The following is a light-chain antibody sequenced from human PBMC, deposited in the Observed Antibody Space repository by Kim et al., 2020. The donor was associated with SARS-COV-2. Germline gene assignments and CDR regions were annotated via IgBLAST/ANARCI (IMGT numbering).Light chain of an antibody. CDR1: SSNIGSNA. CDR3: ASWDDSLTVL. CDR2: NNN. V-gene: IGLV1-44*01. J-gene: IGLJ1*01. Sequence: LTQPPSTSGTPGQRVTISCSGSSSNIGSNAVNWYQHLPGTAPKLLIYNNNQRPSGVPDRFSGSKSGTSASLAISGLQSEDEADYYCASWDDSLTVLFG.